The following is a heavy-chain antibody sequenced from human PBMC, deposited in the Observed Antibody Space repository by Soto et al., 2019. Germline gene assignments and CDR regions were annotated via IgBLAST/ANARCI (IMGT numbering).Heavy chain of an antibody. Sequence: PGGSLRLSCAASGFSFSSYGLHWVRQAPGKGLEWVALIWYDETYKYHADSVKGRFTISRDNSRNTLYLQMDSLRVEDTAVYYCTRGPPFGYCSSACDYGMDAWGQGTTVTVSS. D-gene: IGHD2-2*01. CDR2: IWYDETYK. CDR3: TRGPPFGYCSSACDYGMDA. J-gene: IGHJ6*02. V-gene: IGHV3-33*01. CDR1: GFSFSSYG.